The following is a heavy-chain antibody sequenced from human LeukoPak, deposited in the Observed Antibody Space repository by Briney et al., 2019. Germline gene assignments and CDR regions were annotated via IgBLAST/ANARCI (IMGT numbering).Heavy chain of an antibody. V-gene: IGHV4-4*02. D-gene: IGHD6-13*01. Sequence: SGTLSLTCAVSGGSISSSNWWSWVRQPPGKGLEWIGSIYYSGSTYYNPSLKSRVTISVDTSKNQFSLKLSSVTAADTAVYYCARDLSGIAAAGGGYWGQGTLVTVSS. CDR1: GGSISSSNW. J-gene: IGHJ4*02. CDR3: ARDLSGIAAAGGGY. CDR2: IYYSGST.